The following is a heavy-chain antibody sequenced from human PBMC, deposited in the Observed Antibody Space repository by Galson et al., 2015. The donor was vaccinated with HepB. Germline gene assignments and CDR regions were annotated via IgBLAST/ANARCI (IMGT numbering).Heavy chain of an antibody. CDR3: ARDPWGTIFGVGESYYFDY. Sequence: SLRLSCAASGFTFSDYYMSWIRQAPGKGLEWVSYISSSSSYTNYADSVKGRFTISRDNAKNSLYLQMNSLRAEDTAVYYCARDPWGTIFGVGESYYFDYWGQGTLVTVSS. D-gene: IGHD3-3*01. CDR2: ISSSSSYT. V-gene: IGHV3-11*06. CDR1: GFTFSDYY. J-gene: IGHJ4*02.